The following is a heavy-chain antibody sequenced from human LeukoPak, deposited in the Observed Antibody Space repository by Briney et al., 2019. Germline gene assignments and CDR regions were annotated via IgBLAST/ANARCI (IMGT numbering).Heavy chain of an antibody. V-gene: IGHV3-48*03. CDR1: GFTFSSYE. CDR2: ISSSGSTI. D-gene: IGHD2-2*01. CDR3: ASVGSTSYQFDY. Sequence: GGSLRLSCAASGFTFSSYEMNWVRQAPEKGLEWVSYISSSGSTIYYADSVKGRFTISRDNAKNSLYLQMNSLRAEDTAVYYCASVGSTSYQFDYWGQGTLVTVSS. J-gene: IGHJ4*02.